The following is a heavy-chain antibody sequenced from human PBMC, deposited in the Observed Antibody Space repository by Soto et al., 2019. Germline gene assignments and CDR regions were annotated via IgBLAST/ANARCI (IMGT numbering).Heavy chain of an antibody. Sequence: GGSLRLSCAASGFTFDDYAMHWVRQAPGKGLEWVSGISWNSGSIGYADSVKGRFTISRDNAKNSLYLQMNSLRAEDTALYYCAKVLADAFDIWGQGTMVTVSS. V-gene: IGHV3-9*01. J-gene: IGHJ3*02. CDR2: ISWNSGSI. CDR3: AKVLADAFDI. CDR1: GFTFDDYA. D-gene: IGHD2-15*01.